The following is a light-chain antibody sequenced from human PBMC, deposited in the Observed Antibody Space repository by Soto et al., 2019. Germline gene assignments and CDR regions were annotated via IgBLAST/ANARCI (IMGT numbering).Light chain of an antibody. CDR3: LQYNSPHLT. J-gene: IGKJ1*01. Sequence: DIQMTQSPSSLSASVGDRVTIACRASQGIRYALGWYQQKPGTAPKRLIYGASILQNGVPSRFGGSGSGTEFTLTISSLQPEDFETYYCLQYNSPHLTFGQGTKVDIX. CDR2: GAS. V-gene: IGKV1-17*01. CDR1: QGIRYA.